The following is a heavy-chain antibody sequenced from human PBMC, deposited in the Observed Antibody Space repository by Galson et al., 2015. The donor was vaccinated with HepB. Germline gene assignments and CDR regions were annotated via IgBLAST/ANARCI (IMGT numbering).Heavy chain of an antibody. CDR1: GGSVSSSNYY. J-gene: IGHJ5*02. V-gene: IGHV4-39*07. Sequence: LSLTCTVSGGSVSSSNYYWGWIRQPPGKGLEWIGSIYYTGSTYYNPSLKSRVTISVDTSRNQFSLKLRSVTAADTAFYFCARDGPFREWLVRRAGWFDPWGQGTLVTVSS. CDR2: IYYTGST. D-gene: IGHD6-19*01. CDR3: ARDGPFREWLVRRAGWFDP.